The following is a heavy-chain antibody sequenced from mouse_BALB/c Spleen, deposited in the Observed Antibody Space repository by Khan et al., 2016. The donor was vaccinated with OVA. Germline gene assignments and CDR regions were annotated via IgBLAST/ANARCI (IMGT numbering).Heavy chain of an antibody. D-gene: IGHD1-2*01. Sequence: EVELVESGPGLVKPSQSLSLTCTVTGYSITSGYGWNWIRQFPGNKLEWMGYISYSGSTNYNPSLQSRISITRDTSKNQFFLQLKSVTTEDTATYYCSRTARIKYWGQGTTLTVSS. CDR2: ISYSGST. CDR1: GYSITSGYG. J-gene: IGHJ2*01. V-gene: IGHV3-2*02. CDR3: SRTARIKY.